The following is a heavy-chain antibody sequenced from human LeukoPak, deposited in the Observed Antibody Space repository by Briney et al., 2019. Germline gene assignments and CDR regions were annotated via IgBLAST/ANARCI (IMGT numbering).Heavy chain of an antibody. Sequence: GGSLRLSCAASGFTFDDYAMHWVRQAPGKGLEWVSGISWNSGSIGYADSVKGRFTISRDNAKNSLYLQMNSLRAEDTALYYCAKDGTFGYSSSSFDYWGQGTLVTVSS. J-gene: IGHJ4*02. V-gene: IGHV3-9*01. CDR3: AKDGTFGYSSSSFDY. D-gene: IGHD6-6*01. CDR1: GFTFDDYA. CDR2: ISWNSGSI.